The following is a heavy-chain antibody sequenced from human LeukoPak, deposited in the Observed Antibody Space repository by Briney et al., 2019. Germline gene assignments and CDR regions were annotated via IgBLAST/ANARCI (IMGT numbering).Heavy chain of an antibody. J-gene: IGHJ4*02. CDR3: ARGGVGSFDL. CDR2: IHSDGGDT. D-gene: IGHD3-10*01. V-gene: IGHV3-74*03. Sequence: PGGSLRLSCCASGFNICYFWMEWLPQVQGQGLVWVSRIHSDGGDTTYAESVKGRFTISRDNDKDTRSLEMNSLNVDDTAVYFCARGGVGSFDLWGQGTLVTVSS. CDR1: GFNICYFW.